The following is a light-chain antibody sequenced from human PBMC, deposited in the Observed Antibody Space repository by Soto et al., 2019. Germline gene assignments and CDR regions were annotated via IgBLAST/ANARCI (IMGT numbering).Light chain of an antibody. J-gene: IGLJ1*01. CDR1: SNDIGRYNL. Sequence: QSVLTQPASVSGSPGPPITFSCIGTSNDIGRYNLVSCYQQHPGKAPKLMIYEASKRPPGVSNRFFGFKSGNTTSLTISGLQAEDEADYYCCSYAGSSHYVFGTGTKVTVL. CDR3: CSYAGSSHYV. CDR2: EAS. V-gene: IGLV2-23*01.